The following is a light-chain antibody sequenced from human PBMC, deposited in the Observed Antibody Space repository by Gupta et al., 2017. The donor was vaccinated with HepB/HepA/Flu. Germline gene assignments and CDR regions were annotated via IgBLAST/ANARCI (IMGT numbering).Light chain of an antibody. V-gene: IGLV3-19*01. J-gene: IGLJ3*02. Sequence: SELTQDPAVSVALGQTVRITCQGDSLRRYYASWYQQKPGQAPVLVIYGKNNRPSGIPDRFSGSSSGNKASLTITGAQAEDEADYYCNSRDSSGNSGVFGGGTKLTVL. CDR1: SLRRYY. CDR3: NSRDSSGNSGV. CDR2: GKN.